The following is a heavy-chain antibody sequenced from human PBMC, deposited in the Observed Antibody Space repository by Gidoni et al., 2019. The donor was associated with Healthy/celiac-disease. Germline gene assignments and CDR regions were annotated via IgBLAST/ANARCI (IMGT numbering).Heavy chain of an antibody. J-gene: IGHJ6*02. CDR2: IDDSGGT. D-gene: IGHD1-26*01. CDR3: ARFLGAEGATPSHYYDGMDV. CDR1: GGSISSHY. V-gene: IGHV4-59*08. Sequence: QVQLQDSCPGLVKPSETLSLTCTVSGGSISSHYWSWIRQPPGKGLEWIGYIDDSGGTHYNPRLKSRVTISVDTSKNQFSLKLSSVTAAETAVYYCARFLGAEGATPSHYYDGMDVWGQGTTVTVSS.